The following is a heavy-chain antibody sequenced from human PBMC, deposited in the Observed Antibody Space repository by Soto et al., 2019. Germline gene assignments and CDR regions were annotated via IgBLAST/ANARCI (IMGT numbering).Heavy chain of an antibody. V-gene: IGHV3-23*01. CDR2: ISGSGGST. D-gene: IGHD6-13*01. CDR1: GFTFSSYA. Sequence: EVQLLESGGGLVQPGGSLRLSCAASGFTFSSYAMSWVRQAPGKGLEWVSAISGSGGSTYYADSVKGRFTISRDNSKNTLYLQMNSLRALITAVYWCAKGGYSSSWQDTRASFQHWGQGTLVTVSS. J-gene: IGHJ1*01. CDR3: AKGGYSSSWQDTRASFQH.